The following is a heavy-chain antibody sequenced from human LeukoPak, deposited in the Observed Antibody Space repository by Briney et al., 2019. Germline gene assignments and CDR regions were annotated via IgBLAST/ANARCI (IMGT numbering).Heavy chain of an antibody. CDR1: GGSISSYY. V-gene: IGHV4-59*01. J-gene: IGHJ5*02. Sequence: SETLSLTCTVSGGSISSYYWSWIRQPPGKGLEWIGYIYYSGSTNYNPSLKSRVTISVDTSKNQFSLKLSSVTAADTAVYYCARELRSSGWFGWFDPWGQGTLVTVSS. CDR3: ARELRSSGWFGWFDP. CDR2: IYYSGST. D-gene: IGHD6-19*01.